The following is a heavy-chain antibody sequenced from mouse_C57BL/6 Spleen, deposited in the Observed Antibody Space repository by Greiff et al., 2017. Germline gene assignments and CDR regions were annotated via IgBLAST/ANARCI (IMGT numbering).Heavy chain of an antibody. CDR1: GYTFTSYW. J-gene: IGHJ2*01. D-gene: IGHD2-1*01. CDR3: ARRRLGNYPVDY. CDR2: IHPNSGST. Sequence: QVQLQQPGAELVKPGASVKLSCKASGYTFTSYWMHWVKQRPGQGLEWIGMIHPNSGSTNYNEKFKSKATLTVDKSSSTAYMQLSSLTSEDSAVYYCARRRLGNYPVDYWCQGTTLTVSS. V-gene: IGHV1-64*01.